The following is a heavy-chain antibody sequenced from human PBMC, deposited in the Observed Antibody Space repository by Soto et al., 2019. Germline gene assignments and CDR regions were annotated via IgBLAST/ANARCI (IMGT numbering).Heavy chain of an antibody. CDR3: AKDIGQQPYYAYYGMDF. CDR1: GFTFSSYA. J-gene: IGHJ6*02. CDR2: ISGSGGST. Sequence: EVQLLESGGGLVQPGGSLRLSCAASGFTFSSYAMSWVRQAPGKGLEWVSAISGSGGSTYYADSVKGRFTISRDNSKNTLYLQMNSLRAEYTAVDYCAKDIGQQPYYAYYGMDFWGQGTTVTVSS. V-gene: IGHV3-23*01. D-gene: IGHD6-13*01.